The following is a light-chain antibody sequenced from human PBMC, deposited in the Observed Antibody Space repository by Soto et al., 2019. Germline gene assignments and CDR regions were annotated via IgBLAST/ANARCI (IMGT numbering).Light chain of an antibody. Sequence: QSVLIQPPSASGTPGQRVPVSCSGGSSNIGSYTVNWYQQPPGAAPKLLIYSNSQRPSGVPDRFSASKSGTSASLAISGLQSEDEAEYYRAAWDDSLNGYVFGPGTKLTVL. V-gene: IGLV1-44*01. J-gene: IGLJ1*01. CDR2: SNS. CDR3: AAWDDSLNGYV. CDR1: SSNIGSYT.